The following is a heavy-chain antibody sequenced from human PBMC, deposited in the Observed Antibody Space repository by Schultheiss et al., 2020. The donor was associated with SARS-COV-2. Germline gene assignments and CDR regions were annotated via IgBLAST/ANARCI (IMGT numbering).Heavy chain of an antibody. Sequence: SETLSLTCAVYGGSFSGYYWSWIRQHPGKGLEWIGEINHSGSTNYNPSLKSRVTISLDTSKNQFSLKLSSVTAADTAVYYCARAGLGPRPYYYDSSGYYYGERYYFDYWGQGTLVTVSS. CDR1: GGSFSGYY. CDR2: INHSGST. CDR3: ARAGLGPRPYYYDSSGYYYGERYYFDY. V-gene: IGHV4-34*01. J-gene: IGHJ4*02. D-gene: IGHD3-22*01.